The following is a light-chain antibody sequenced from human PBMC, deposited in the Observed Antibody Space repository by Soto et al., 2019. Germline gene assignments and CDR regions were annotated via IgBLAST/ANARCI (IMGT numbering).Light chain of an antibody. Sequence: QSALTQPASVSGSPGQSITISCTGTSSDVGGYNFVSWYQQHPGKAPKLMIYEVSGRPSGVSNRFSGSKSGNTASLTISGLQADDEADYYCSSYTGSSTLVVFGGGTKLTVL. V-gene: IGLV2-14*01. CDR2: EVS. CDR3: SSYTGSSTLVV. J-gene: IGLJ2*01. CDR1: SSDVGGYNF.